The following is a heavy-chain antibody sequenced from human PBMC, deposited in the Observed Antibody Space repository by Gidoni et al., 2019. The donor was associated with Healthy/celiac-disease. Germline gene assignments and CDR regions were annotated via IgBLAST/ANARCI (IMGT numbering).Heavy chain of an antibody. Sequence: QVQLVESGGGVVQPGRSLRLSCAASGFTFSIYGMHCVRQAPGKGLEWVAVISYDGSNKYYADSVKGRFTISRDNSNNTMYLQMNSLRAEDTAVYYCAKDSSTNSLTGYYMGYYYYYGMDVWGQGTTVTVSS. D-gene: IGHD3-9*01. V-gene: IGHV3-30*18. CDR3: AKDSSTNSLTGYYMGYYYYYGMDV. CDR1: GFTFSIYG. CDR2: ISYDGSNK. J-gene: IGHJ6*02.